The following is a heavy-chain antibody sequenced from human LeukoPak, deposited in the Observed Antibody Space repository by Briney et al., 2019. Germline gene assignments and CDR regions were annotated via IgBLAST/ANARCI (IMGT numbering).Heavy chain of an antibody. CDR1: GFTFSSYW. D-gene: IGHD5-12*01. CDR2: ISSDGSST. J-gene: IGHJ4*02. Sequence: HPGGSLRLSCAASGFTFSSYWMHWVRQAPGKGLVWVSRISSDGSSTSYADSVKGRFTISRDNAKNTLYLQMNSLRAEDTAVYYCARDLGYSGYSSSLDYWGQGTLVTVSS. V-gene: IGHV3-74*01. CDR3: ARDLGYSGYSSSLDY.